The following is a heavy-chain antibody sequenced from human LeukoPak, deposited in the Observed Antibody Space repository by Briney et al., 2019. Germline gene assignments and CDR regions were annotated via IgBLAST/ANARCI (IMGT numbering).Heavy chain of an antibody. CDR1: GYSISSGYY. CDR2: IYHSGST. D-gene: IGHD3-10*01. Sequence: PSETLSLTCTVSGYSISSGYYWGWIRQPPGKGLEWIGSIYHSGSTNYNPSLKSRVTISVDTSKNQFSLKLSSVTAADTAVYYCARLRNYYGSGSYWAYWGQGTLVTVSS. CDR3: ARLRNYYGSGSYWAY. V-gene: IGHV4-38-2*02. J-gene: IGHJ4*02.